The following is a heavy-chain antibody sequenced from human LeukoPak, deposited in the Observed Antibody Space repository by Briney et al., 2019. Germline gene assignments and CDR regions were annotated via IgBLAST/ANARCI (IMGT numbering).Heavy chain of an antibody. J-gene: IGHJ6*02. CDR2: IYYNRNT. V-gene: IGHV4-59*01. CDR1: DGSINSYY. Sequence: SETLSLTCSVSDGSINSYYWNWIRRPPGKGLEWIGYIYYNRNTNYSPSLKSRVTMSVDTSKNPFSLKVSSVTAADTAVYYCARGRSNYYGMDVWGQGTTVTVSS. CDR3: ARGRSNYYGMDV. D-gene: IGHD1-26*01.